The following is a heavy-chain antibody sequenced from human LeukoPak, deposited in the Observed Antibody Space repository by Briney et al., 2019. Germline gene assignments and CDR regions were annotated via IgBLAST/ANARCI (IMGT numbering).Heavy chain of an antibody. Sequence: GGSLRLSCAASGFTFSGSAIHWVRQASGKGLEWVGRIRSKANSYATAYAASVKGRFTISRDDSKNTAYLQMNSLKTEDTAVYYCTRHSPSYYYDSSGYYRIAEYFQHWGQGTLVTVSS. CDR1: GFTFSGSA. D-gene: IGHD3-22*01. CDR2: IRSKANSYAT. J-gene: IGHJ1*01. V-gene: IGHV3-73*01. CDR3: TRHSPSYYYDSSGYYRIAEYFQH.